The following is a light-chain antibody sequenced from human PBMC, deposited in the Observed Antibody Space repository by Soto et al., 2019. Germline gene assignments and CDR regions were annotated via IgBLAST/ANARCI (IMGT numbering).Light chain of an antibody. CDR3: QQYYSTPWT. V-gene: IGKV4-1*01. J-gene: IGKJ1*01. CDR2: WAS. Sequence: DMVMTQSPDSLAVSLGERATINCKSSQSVLYSSNNKNYLAWYQQKPGQPPKLLIYWASTRESGVPDRFSGSGSGTDFTLTISSLQAADVAVYYCQQYYSTPWTFGQGTKV. CDR1: QSVLYSSNNKNY.